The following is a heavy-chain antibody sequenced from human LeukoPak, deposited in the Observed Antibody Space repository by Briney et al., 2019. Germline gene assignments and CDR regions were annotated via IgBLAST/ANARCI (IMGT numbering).Heavy chain of an antibody. CDR2: ISSSGSTI. CDR3: ARDFGHWELNGGYYFDY. J-gene: IGHJ4*02. D-gene: IGHD1-26*01. Sequence: PGGTLRLSCAASGFTFSSYGMNWVRQAPGKGREWVSYISSSGSTIYYADSVKGRFTISRDNAKNSLYLQMNSLRAEDTAVYYCARDFGHWELNGGYYFDYWGQGTLVTVSS. CDR1: GFTFSSYG. V-gene: IGHV3-48*04.